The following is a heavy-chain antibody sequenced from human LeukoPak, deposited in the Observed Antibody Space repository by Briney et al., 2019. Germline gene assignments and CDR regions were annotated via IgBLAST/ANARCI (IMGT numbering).Heavy chain of an antibody. Sequence: SETLSLTCTVSGGSISSSSYYWGWSRQPPGKGLEWIGSIYYSGSTYYNPSLKSRVTISVDTSKNQFSLKLSSVTAADTAVYYCARLLSIFGVVTSVDDAFDIWGQGTMVTVSS. V-gene: IGHV4-39*01. CDR1: GGSISSSSYY. CDR2: IYYSGST. CDR3: ARLLSIFGVVTSVDDAFDI. D-gene: IGHD3-3*01. J-gene: IGHJ3*02.